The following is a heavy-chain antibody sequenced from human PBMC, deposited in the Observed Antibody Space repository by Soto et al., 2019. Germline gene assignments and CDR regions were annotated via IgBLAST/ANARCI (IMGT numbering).Heavy chain of an antibody. CDR3: ARHEVREYSGYEGFTFDI. V-gene: IGHV4-39*01. CDR1: GGSISSSSYY. J-gene: IGHJ3*02. CDR2: IYYSGST. D-gene: IGHD5-12*01. Sequence: SETLSLTCTVSGGSISSSSYYWGWIRQPPGKGLEWIGSIYYSGSTYYNPSLKSRVTISVDTSKNQFSLKLSSVTAADTAVYYCARHEVREYSGYEGFTFDIWGQGTMVTVSS.